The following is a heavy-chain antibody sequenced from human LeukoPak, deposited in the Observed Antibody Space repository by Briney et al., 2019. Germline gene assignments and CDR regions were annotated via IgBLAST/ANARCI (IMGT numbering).Heavy chain of an antibody. Sequence: GGSLRLSCAASGFTFSTYNMNWVRQAPGKGLEWVSSITSSSSYTFYADSVKGRFTISRDNAKSSLYLQMNSLRAEDTAIYYCAREPQQFLEWLLDASPDYYYYMDVWGKGTTVTVSS. CDR3: AREPQQFLEWLLDASPDYYYYMDV. J-gene: IGHJ6*03. D-gene: IGHD3-3*01. CDR2: ITSSSSYT. V-gene: IGHV3-21*01. CDR1: GFTFSTYN.